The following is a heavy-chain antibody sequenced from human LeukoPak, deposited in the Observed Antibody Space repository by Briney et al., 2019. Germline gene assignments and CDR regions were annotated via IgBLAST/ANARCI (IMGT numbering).Heavy chain of an antibody. CDR3: ARDRRDLYYYYGMDV. V-gene: IGHV3-23*01. CDR2: ISGSSDST. J-gene: IGHJ6*02. CDR1: GFTFTNFA. Sequence: PGGSLRLSCAASGFTFTNFAMSWVRQAPGKGLEWVSEISGSSDSTYYADFAKGRFTISRDNSKNTVFLQMNSLRAEDTAVYYCARDRRDLYYYYGMDVWGQGTTVTVSS.